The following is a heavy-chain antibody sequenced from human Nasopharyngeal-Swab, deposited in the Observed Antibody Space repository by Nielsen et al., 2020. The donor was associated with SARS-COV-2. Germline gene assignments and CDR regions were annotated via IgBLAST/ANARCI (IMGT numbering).Heavy chain of an antibody. CDR1: GYTFTSYG. J-gene: IGHJ4*02. V-gene: IGHV1-18*04. CDR2: ISAYNGNT. CDR3: ARGGEGWYEMAEFDY. Sequence: ASVKVSCKASGYTFTSYGISWVRQAPGQGLEWMGWISAYNGNTNYAQKLQGRVTMTTDTSTSTAYMELRSLRSDDTAVYYCARGGEGWYEMAEFDYWGQGTLVTVSS. D-gene: IGHD5-24*01.